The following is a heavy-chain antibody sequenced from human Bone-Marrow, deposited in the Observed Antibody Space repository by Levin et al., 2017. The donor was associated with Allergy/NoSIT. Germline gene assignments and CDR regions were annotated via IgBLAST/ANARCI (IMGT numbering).Heavy chain of an antibody. Sequence: PAGGSLRLSCVASGFTFDDYAMHWVRQAPGKGLEWISGITWNGRTKVYADSAKGRFTISRDNAKNSLYLQLNNLRPEDTAFYYCARDGYSSAFYRTDFWGQGTLVTVSS. CDR2: ITWNGRTK. J-gene: IGHJ4*02. CDR1: GFTFDDYA. V-gene: IGHV3-9*01. D-gene: IGHD3-22*01. CDR3: ARDGYSSAFYRTDF.